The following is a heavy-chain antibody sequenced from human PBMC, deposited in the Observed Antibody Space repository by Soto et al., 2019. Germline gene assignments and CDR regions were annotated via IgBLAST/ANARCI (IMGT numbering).Heavy chain of an antibody. CDR2: ISGSGGST. Sequence: PGGSLRLSCAVSGFTFSIYAMSWVRQAPGKGLEWVSAISGSGGSTYYAGSVKGRVTICRDNSKNTLDLQMNILRAEDTAAYYRAKARVSYDFRSFWCDPWGQGTRVTVS. CDR1: GFTFSIYA. CDR3: AKARVSYDFRSFWCDP. J-gene: IGHJ5*02. V-gene: IGHV3-23*01. D-gene: IGHD3-3*01.